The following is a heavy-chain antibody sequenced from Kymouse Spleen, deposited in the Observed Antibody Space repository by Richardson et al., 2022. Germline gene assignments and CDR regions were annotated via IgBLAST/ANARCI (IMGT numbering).Heavy chain of an antibody. CDR1: GFTFSSYG. D-gene: IGHD3-9*01. CDR3: AKGLLRYFDWLLGYYYYGMDV. V-gene: IGHV3-30*18. J-gene: IGHJ6*02. CDR2: ISYDGSNK. Sequence: QVQLVESGGGVVQPGRSLRLSCAASGFTFSSYGMHWVRQAPGKGLEWVAVISYDGSNKYYADSVKGRFTISRDNSKNTLYLQMNSLRAEDTAVYYCAKGLLRYFDWLLGYYYYGMDVWGQGTTVTVSS.